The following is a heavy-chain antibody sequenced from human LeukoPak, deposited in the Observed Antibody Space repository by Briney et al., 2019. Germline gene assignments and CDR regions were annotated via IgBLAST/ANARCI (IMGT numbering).Heavy chain of an antibody. V-gene: IGHV4-59*08. D-gene: IGHD3-10*01. CDR1: GGSISSYY. CDR3: ARLIMVRRVIRPDY. CDR2: IYYSGST. Sequence: PSETLSLTCTVSGGSISSYYWSWIRQPPGKGLEWIGYIYYSGSTNYNPSLKSRVTISVDTSKNQFSLKLSSVTAADTAVYYCARLIMVRRVIRPDYWGQGTLVTVSS. J-gene: IGHJ4*02.